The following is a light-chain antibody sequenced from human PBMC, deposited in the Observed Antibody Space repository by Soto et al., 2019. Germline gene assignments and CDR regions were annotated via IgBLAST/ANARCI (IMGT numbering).Light chain of an antibody. CDR2: GNS. J-gene: IGLJ3*02. CDR1: SSNIGAGYD. Sequence: QSVLTQPPSVSGAPGQRVTISWTGSSSNIGAGYDVHWYQQLPGTAPKLLIYGNSNRPSGVPDRFSGSKSGTSASLAITGLQPEDEADYYCHSYDSSLSGWVFGGGTKLTVL. CDR3: HSYDSSLSGWV. V-gene: IGLV1-40*01.